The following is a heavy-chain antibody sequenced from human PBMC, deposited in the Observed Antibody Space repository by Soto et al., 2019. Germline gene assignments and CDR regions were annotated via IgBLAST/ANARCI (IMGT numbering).Heavy chain of an antibody. J-gene: IGHJ4*02. V-gene: IGHV4-59*01. CDR1: GGSISSYY. CDR2: IYYSGST. D-gene: IGHD3-10*01. Sequence: SETLSLTYTVSGGSISSYYWSWIRQPPGKGLEWIGYIYYSGSTNYNPSLKSRVTISVDTSKNQFSLKLSSVTAADTAVYYCARGALWFGDPRGDFDYWGQGTLVTVSS. CDR3: ARGALWFGDPRGDFDY.